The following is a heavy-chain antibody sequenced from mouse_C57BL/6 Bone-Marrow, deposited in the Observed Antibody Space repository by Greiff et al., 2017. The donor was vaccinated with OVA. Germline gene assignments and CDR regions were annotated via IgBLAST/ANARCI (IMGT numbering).Heavy chain of an antibody. V-gene: IGHV1-72*01. CDR3: ARSIYYGSAWFAY. Sequence: QVQLQQPGAELVKPGASVKLSCKASGYTFTSYWMHWVKQRPGQGLEWIGRIDPNSGGTKYNEKFKSKATLTVDKPSSTAYMQLSSLTSEDSAVYYCARSIYYGSAWFAYWGQGTLVTVSA. CDR2: IDPNSGGT. CDR1: GYTFTSYW. J-gene: IGHJ3*01. D-gene: IGHD1-1*01.